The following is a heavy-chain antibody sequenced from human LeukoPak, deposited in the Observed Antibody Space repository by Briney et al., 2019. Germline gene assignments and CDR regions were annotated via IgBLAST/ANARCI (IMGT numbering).Heavy chain of an antibody. Sequence: GGSLRLSCAVSGFTFTDYWMNWVRQAPGKGLEWVANINLDGSEKYYVDSVKGRFTISRDNAKNSLYLQMRSLRAEDTAIYYCARDSPYSDSFAYDYWGQGTLVTVSS. V-gene: IGHV3-7*01. CDR1: GFTFTDYW. D-gene: IGHD1-26*01. CDR2: INLDGSEK. CDR3: ARDSPYSDSFAYDY. J-gene: IGHJ4*02.